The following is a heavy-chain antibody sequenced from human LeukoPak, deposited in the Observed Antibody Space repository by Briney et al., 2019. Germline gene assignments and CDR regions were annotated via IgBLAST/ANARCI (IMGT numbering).Heavy chain of an antibody. V-gene: IGHV4-38-2*02. Sequence: SETLSLTCTVSGYSIRSGYYWGWVRQPPGKGLEWIGSIYRSETTSWIGTVYHSGSTSYNPSLKSRVTISVDKSKNQFSLKLTSVTAADTAVYYCARNPGSDYPEWWGQGTLVTVSS. D-gene: IGHD4-17*01. CDR2: IYRSETTSWIGTVYHSGST. CDR1: GYSIRSGYY. CDR3: ARNPGSDYPEW. J-gene: IGHJ4*02.